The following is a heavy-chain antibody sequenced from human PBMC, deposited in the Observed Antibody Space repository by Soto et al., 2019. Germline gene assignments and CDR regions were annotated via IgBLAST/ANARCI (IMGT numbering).Heavy chain of an antibody. CDR2: ISSSSSYI. Sequence: PGGSLRLSCAASGFTFSNYTMNWVRQAPGKGLEWVSSISSSSSYIFYAESVKGRFTISRDNAKNSLYLQMSSLRADDTAVYYCARAFNQWELLGWLDPWGQGTLVTVSS. J-gene: IGHJ5*02. V-gene: IGHV3-21*01. D-gene: IGHD1-26*01. CDR3: ARAFNQWELLGWLDP. CDR1: GFTFSNYT.